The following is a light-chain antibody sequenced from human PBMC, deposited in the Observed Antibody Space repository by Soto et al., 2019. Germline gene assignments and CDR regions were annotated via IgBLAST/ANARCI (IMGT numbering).Light chain of an antibody. CDR1: QSVSSN. Sequence: EIVMTQSPATLSVSPGERATLSCKASQSVSSNLAWYQQKPGQAPRLLIYGASTRATGIPARFSGSGSGTEFTLTISSLQSEDFAVYYCQQYNNWPLTFGGRTKVDI. J-gene: IGKJ4*01. CDR2: GAS. V-gene: IGKV3-15*01. CDR3: QQYNNWPLT.